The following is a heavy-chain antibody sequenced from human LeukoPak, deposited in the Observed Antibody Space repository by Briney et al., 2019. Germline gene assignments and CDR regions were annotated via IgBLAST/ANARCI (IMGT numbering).Heavy chain of an antibody. J-gene: IGHJ4*02. V-gene: IGHV4-34*01. CDR2: INHSGST. CDR1: GGSFSGYY. D-gene: IGHD2-2*02. Sequence: PSETLSLTCAVYGGSFSGYYWSWIRQPRGKGLEWIGEINHSGSTNYNPSLKSRVTISVDTSKNQFSLKLSSVTAADTAVYYCARGGIVVVPAARPFDYWGQGTLVTVSS. CDR3: ARGGIVVVPAARPFDY.